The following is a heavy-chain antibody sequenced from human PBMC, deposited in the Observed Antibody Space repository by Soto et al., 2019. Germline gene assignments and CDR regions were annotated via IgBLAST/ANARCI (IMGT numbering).Heavy chain of an antibody. CDR1: GFTFSSYG. Sequence: QVQLVESGGGVVQPGRSLRLSCAASGFTFSSYGMHWVRQAPGKGLEWVAVISYDGSNKYYADSVKGRFTISRDNSKNTLYLQMNSLRAEDTAVYYCAKDSSSYYYYYYGMDVWGQGTTVTVSS. CDR2: ISYDGSNK. D-gene: IGHD6-13*01. V-gene: IGHV3-30*18. CDR3: AKDSSSYYYYYYGMDV. J-gene: IGHJ6*02.